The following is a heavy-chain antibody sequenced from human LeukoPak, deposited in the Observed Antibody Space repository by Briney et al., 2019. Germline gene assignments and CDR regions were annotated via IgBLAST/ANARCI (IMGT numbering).Heavy chain of an antibody. CDR1: RFTFTNYA. CDR3: ARAPMSYDSSGFGGAFDI. Sequence: GRSLRLSCAASRFTFTNYAMRWVRQAPGKGLEWVAVISNDGTNKYYADSVKGRFTISRDNSKNTMYLQMNSLRAEDTAMYYCARAPMSYDSSGFGGAFDIWGQGTMVSVSS. D-gene: IGHD3-22*01. J-gene: IGHJ3*02. CDR2: ISNDGTNK. V-gene: IGHV3-30-3*01.